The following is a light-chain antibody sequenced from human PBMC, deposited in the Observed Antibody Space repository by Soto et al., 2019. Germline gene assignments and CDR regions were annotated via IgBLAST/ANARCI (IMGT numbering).Light chain of an antibody. V-gene: IGLV2-8*01. CDR1: SSVVGGYNY. CDR3: SSYAGSSNV. Sequence: QSVLTQPPSASGSPGQSVTISCTGTSSVVGGYNYVSWYQQHPGKAPKLMISEVNKRPSGVPDRFSGSKSGNTASLTVSGLQAEDEADYYCSSYAGSSNVFGTGTKLTVL. J-gene: IGLJ1*01. CDR2: EVN.